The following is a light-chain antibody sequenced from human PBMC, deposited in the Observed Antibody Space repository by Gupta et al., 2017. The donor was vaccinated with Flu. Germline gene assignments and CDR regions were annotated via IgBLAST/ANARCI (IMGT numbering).Light chain of an antibody. J-gene: IGLJ3*02. CDR1: SSNIGSNY. Sequence: QSVLTQPPSASWTPGQRVTISCSGSSSNIGSNYGYWYQQLPGPAPNLLIYRNNQRPAADPDRFSGSESGTSASLAIGGRRAEDEAYYYCAAWDNSLWVFGGGTKLTVL. CDR3: AAWDNSLWV. CDR2: RNN. V-gene: IGLV1-47*01.